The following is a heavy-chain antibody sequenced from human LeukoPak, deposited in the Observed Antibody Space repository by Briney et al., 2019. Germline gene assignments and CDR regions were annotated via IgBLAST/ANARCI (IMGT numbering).Heavy chain of an antibody. D-gene: IGHD3-22*01. J-gene: IGHJ4*02. CDR2: IIPIFGTA. Sequence: ASVKVSCKASGGTFSSYAISWVRQAPGQGLEWMGGIIPIFGTANYAQKFQGRVTITADKSTSTAYMELSSLRSEDTAVYYCARLQDYYDSSGYPYWGQGTLVTVSS. V-gene: IGHV1-69*06. CDR3: ARLQDYYDSSGYPY. CDR1: GGTFSSYA.